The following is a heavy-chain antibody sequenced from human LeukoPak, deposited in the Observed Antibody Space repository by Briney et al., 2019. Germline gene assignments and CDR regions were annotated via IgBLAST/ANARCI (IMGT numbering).Heavy chain of an antibody. V-gene: IGHV1-69*13. CDR3: ASKRGYSYGFDY. D-gene: IGHD5-18*01. Sequence: RASVKVSCKASGYTFTSYAISWVRQAPGQGLEWMGGIIPIFGTANYAQKFQGRVTITADESTNTAYMELSSLRSEDTAVYYCASKRGYSYGFDYWGQGTLVTVSS. CDR1: GYTFTSYA. J-gene: IGHJ4*02. CDR2: IIPIFGTA.